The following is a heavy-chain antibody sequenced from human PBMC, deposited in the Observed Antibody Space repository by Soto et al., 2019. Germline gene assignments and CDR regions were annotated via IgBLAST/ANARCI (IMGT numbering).Heavy chain of an antibody. CDR2: INSDGSST. CDR1: GFTFSTYW. V-gene: IGHV3-74*01. Sequence: HPGGSLRLSCAASGFTFSTYWMHWVRQAPGKGLVWVSRINSDGSSTSYADSVKGRFTISRDNAKNTLYLQMNSLRAEDTALYYCAKGGIFGVVTFSYYFDYWGQGTLVTVSS. CDR3: AKGGIFGVVTFSYYFDY. D-gene: IGHD3-3*01. J-gene: IGHJ4*02.